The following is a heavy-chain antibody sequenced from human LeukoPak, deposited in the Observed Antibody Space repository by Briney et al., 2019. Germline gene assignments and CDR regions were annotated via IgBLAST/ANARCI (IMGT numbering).Heavy chain of an antibody. J-gene: IGHJ5*02. V-gene: IGHV4-34*01. CDR2: INHSGST. D-gene: IGHD6-13*01. Sequence: SETLSLTCAVYGGSFSGYYWSWIRQPPGKGLEWIGGINHSGSTNYNPSLKSRVTISVDTSKNQFSLKLSSVTAADTAVYYCAREASSSAAAQRRNWFDPWGQGTLVTVSS. CDR1: GGSFSGYY. CDR3: AREASSSAAAQRRNWFDP.